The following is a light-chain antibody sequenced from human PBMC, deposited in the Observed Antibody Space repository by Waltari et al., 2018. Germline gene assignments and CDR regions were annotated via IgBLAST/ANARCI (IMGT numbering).Light chain of an antibody. J-gene: IGLJ3*02. CDR2: KDT. V-gene: IGLV3-25*03. CDR1: ALPNQS. Sequence: SYELTQPPPVSVSPGQTARITCSADALPNQSAHWYQQKPGQAPVLVIYKDTERPSGIPERFSGSNSGTTVTLTISGVQAEDEADYYCQSADSSGPYRVFGGGTKLTVL. CDR3: QSADSSGPYRV.